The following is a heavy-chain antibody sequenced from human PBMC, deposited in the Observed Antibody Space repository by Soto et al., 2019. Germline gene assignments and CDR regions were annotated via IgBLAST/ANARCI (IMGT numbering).Heavy chain of an antibody. CDR2: FYYSGSP. CDR1: GGSISNSNYY. CDR3: YINGF. J-gene: IGHJ1*01. Sequence: SETLSLTCNVSGGSISNSNYYWGWIRQPPGKGLEWIGGFYYSGSPYYNPSLKSRVTMSVDTSKNQFSLNLNSVTAADTAVYYCYINGFWGQGTLVTSPQ. V-gene: IGHV4-39*01. D-gene: IGHD2-8*01.